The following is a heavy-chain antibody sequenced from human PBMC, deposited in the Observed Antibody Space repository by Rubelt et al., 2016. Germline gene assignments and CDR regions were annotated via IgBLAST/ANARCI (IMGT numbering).Heavy chain of an antibody. Sequence: QVQLVQSGAEVKKPGASVKVSCKASGYTFTSYGISWVRQAPGQGLEWMGWISAYNGNTNYAQKLQGRVTMTTDTSTSTAYMELRRLRSDDTAVYYCARGARRYSMDPRNAFDIWGQGTMVTVSS. J-gene: IGHJ3*02. CDR3: ARGARRYSMDPRNAFDI. D-gene: IGHD4-11*01. CDR2: ISAYNGNT. V-gene: IGHV1-18*01. CDR1: GYTFTSYG.